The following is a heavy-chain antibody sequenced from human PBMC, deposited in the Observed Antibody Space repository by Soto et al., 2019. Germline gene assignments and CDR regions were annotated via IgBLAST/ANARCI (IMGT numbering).Heavy chain of an antibody. V-gene: IGHV4-30-2*02. D-gene: IGHD1-26*01. CDR2: IYHSGST. CDR1: GGSISGGGYS. CDR3: ARTVIVGATYFDY. J-gene: IGHJ4*02. Sequence: SETLSLTCAVSGGSISGGGYSWSWIRQPPGKGLEWIGYIYHSGSTYYNPSLKSRVTISVDRSKNQFSLKLTSVTAADTAVYYCARTVIVGATYFDYWGQGTLVTVSS.